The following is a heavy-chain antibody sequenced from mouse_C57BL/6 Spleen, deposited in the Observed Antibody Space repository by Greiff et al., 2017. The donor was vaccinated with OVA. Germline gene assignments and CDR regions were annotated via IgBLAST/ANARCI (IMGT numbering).Heavy chain of an antibody. CDR3: ASGRITTPVDY. Sequence: EVKLQESGPGLVKPSQSLSLTCSVTGYSITSGYYWNWIRQFPGNKLEWMGYISYDGSNNYNPSLKNRISITRDTSKNQFFLKLNSVTTEDTATYYCASGRITTPVDYWGQGTTLTVSS. CDR2: ISYDGSN. J-gene: IGHJ2*01. V-gene: IGHV3-6*01. D-gene: IGHD1-1*01. CDR1: GYSITSGYY.